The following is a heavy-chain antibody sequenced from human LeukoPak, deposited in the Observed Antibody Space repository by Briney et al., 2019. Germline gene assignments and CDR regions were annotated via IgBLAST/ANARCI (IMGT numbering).Heavy chain of an antibody. D-gene: IGHD6-19*01. J-gene: IGHJ5*02. V-gene: IGHV3-30*02. CDR1: GFTFSSYG. CDR3: ARRQWLGEYNWFDP. CDR2: IRYDGSNK. Sequence: GGSLRLSCAASGFTFSSYGMHWVRQAPGKGLEWVAFIRYDGSNKYYADSVKGRFTISRDNSKNTLYLQMNSLRAEDTAVYYCARRQWLGEYNWFDPWGQGTLVTVSS.